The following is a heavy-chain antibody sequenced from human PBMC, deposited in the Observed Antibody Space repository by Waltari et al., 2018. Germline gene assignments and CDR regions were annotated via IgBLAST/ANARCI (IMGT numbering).Heavy chain of an antibody. CDR3: ARFRTGEYYFDY. CDR2: IYSGGST. V-gene: IGHV3-53*04. D-gene: IGHD7-27*01. CDR1: GFTVSSNY. Sequence: EVQLVESGGGLVQPGGSLRLSCAASGFTVSSNYMSWVRQAPGKGLEWVSVIYSGGSTYYADSVKGRFTSSRHNSKNTLYLQMNSLRAEDTAVYYCARFRTGEYYFDYWGQGTLVTVSS. J-gene: IGHJ4*02.